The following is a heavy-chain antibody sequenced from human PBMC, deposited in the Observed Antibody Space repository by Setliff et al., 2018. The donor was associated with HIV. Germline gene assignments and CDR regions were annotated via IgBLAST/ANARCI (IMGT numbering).Heavy chain of an antibody. Sequence: ASVKVSCKASGYTFTGYYMHWVRQAPGQGLEWMGWINPNSGGTNYAQKFQGRVTMTRDTSISTAYMELSRLRSDDTAAYYCARDRYYDSSGYYWFDAFDIWGQGTMVTVSS. J-gene: IGHJ3*02. CDR1: GYTFTGYY. CDR2: INPNSGGT. D-gene: IGHD3-22*01. CDR3: ARDRYYDSSGYYWFDAFDI. V-gene: IGHV1-2*02.